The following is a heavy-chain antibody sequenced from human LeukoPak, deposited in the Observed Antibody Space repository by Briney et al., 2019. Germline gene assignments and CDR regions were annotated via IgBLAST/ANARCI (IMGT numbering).Heavy chain of an antibody. CDR3: ARVKRATYYYDSSGLYYYYYYMDV. D-gene: IGHD3-22*01. J-gene: IGHJ6*03. Sequence: SETLSLTCTVSGGSISGSVYYWGWIRQPAGKGLEWIGRIYASGSTNYNPSLKSRVTMSVDTSKNQFSLKLSSVTAADTAVYYCARVKRATYYYDSSGLYYYYYYMDVWGKGTTVTVSS. V-gene: IGHV4-61*02. CDR1: GGSISGSVYY. CDR2: IYASGST.